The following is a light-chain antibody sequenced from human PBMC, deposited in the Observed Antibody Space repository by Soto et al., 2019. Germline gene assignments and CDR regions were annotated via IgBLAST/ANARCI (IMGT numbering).Light chain of an antibody. V-gene: IGLV2-14*01. CDR3: SSYTSRSTYD. Sequence: HSDRTHPVYGTRSPGHSITISSTGTSSDVGGHNYVSWYQQHPGKAPKLMIYDVSERPSGVSNRFSGSKAGNTASLTISGLQAEDEADYYCSSYTSRSTYDFGTGTKVTVL. J-gene: IGLJ1*01. CDR1: SSDVGGHNY. CDR2: DVS.